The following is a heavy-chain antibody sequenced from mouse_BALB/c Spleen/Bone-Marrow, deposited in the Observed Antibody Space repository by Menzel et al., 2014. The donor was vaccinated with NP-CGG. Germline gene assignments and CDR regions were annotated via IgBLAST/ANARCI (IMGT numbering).Heavy chain of an antibody. CDR2: INPYNGGT. D-gene: IGHD2-3*01. V-gene: IGHV1-19*01. CDR3: ARRDGNFYYAMDY. CDR1: DYSFTDYT. J-gene: IGHJ4*01. Sequence: VQLKDSGPELVKPGASMKISCKASDYSFTDYTMNWVKQSHGKNLEWIGLINPYNGGTSYNQKFKGKATLTVDKSSSTAYMELLSLTSEDSAVYYCARRDGNFYYAMDYWGQGTSVTVSS.